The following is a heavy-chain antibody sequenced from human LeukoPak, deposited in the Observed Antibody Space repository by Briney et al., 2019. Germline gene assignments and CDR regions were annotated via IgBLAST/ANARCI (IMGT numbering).Heavy chain of an antibody. Sequence: PSETLSLTCTVSGGSISSGSYYWSWIRQPAGKGLEWIGRIYTSGSTNYNPSLKSRVTISVDTSKNQFSLKLSSVTAADTAVYYCARGSLLPGYWGQGTLVTVSS. CDR2: IYTSGST. J-gene: IGHJ4*02. CDR1: GGSISSGSYY. CDR3: ARGSLLPGY. V-gene: IGHV4-61*02.